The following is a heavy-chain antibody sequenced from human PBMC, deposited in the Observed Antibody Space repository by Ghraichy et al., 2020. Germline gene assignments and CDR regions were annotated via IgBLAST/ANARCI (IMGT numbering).Heavy chain of an antibody. CDR2: IYYSGST. D-gene: IGHD2-21*01. CDR3: ARGLAYCGGDCYLIDY. V-gene: IGHV4-59*08. J-gene: IGHJ4*02. CDR1: GGSISSYY. Sequence: SETLSLTCTVSGGSISSYYWSWIRQPPGKGLEWIGYIYYSGSTNYNPSLKSRVTISVDTSKNQFSLKLSSVTAADTAVYYCARGLAYCGGDCYLIDYWGQGTLVTVSS.